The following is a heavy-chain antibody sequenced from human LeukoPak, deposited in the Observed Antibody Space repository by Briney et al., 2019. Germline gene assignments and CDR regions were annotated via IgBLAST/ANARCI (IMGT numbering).Heavy chain of an antibody. CDR1: GFTFSGYA. J-gene: IGHJ4*02. CDR2: ISYDGSNK. D-gene: IGHD3-3*01. CDR3: AGSYYDFWSGYTIDY. V-gene: IGHV3-30*04. Sequence: GGSLRLSCAASGFTFSGYAMHWVRQAPGKGLEWVAVISYDGSNKYYADSVKGRFTISRDNSKNTLYLQMNSLRAEDTAVYYCAGSYYDFWSGYTIDYWGQGTLVTVSS.